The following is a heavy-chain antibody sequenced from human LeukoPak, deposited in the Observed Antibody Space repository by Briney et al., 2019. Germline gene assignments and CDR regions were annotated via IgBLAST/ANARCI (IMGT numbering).Heavy chain of an antibody. Sequence: GGSLRLSCEPSGFPFSSYWMLWVRQAPGKGLVWVSRISGDGTITTYADFVKGRSTISRDNTKNILYLQMNSLKVEDTAIYYCSRSQFDYWGQGVLVTVSS. CDR3: SRSQFDY. V-gene: IGHV3-74*03. CDR2: ISGDGTIT. J-gene: IGHJ4*02. CDR1: GFPFSSYW.